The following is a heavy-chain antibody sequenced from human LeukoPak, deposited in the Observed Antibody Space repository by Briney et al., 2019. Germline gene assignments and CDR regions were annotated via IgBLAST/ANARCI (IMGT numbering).Heavy chain of an antibody. CDR2: VGHSGSA. Sequence: SETLSLTCAVSGGSFSAFFWRWIRQPPGKGLEWIGDVGHSGSADYNPSLKSRVTVPADPSKTQFSLKLSSVTAADTAAYYCARRPMVRGLISLAYWGQGTLVTVSS. D-gene: IGHD3-10*01. CDR3: ARRPMVRGLISLAY. CDR1: GGSFSAFF. V-gene: IGHV4-34*01. J-gene: IGHJ4*02.